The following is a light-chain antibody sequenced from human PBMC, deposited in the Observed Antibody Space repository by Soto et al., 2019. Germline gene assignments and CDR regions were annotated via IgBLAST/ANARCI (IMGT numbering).Light chain of an antibody. Sequence: VLTHSPGTLSLSPWERDKFYCRASQSVTSTYLAWYQQKPGQAPRLLIYGASSRATGIPDRFSGSGSGTDFTLTISRLEPEDFALYYCHQYGYSLWTFGQGTKVEI. V-gene: IGKV3-20*01. CDR3: HQYGYSLWT. CDR1: QSVTSTY. CDR2: GAS. J-gene: IGKJ1*01.